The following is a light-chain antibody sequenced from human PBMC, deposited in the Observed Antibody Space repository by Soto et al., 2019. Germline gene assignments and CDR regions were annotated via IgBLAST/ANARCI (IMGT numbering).Light chain of an antibody. J-gene: IGKJ1*01. CDR3: QQYNNWPWT. Sequence: EIVLTQSPVTLSLSPGERATLSCRASQSVNNYLAWYQQKPGQAPRLLIYDASNRATGIPARFSGGGSGTDFTLTISSLQSEEFAVYYCQQYNNWPWTFGQGTKVDI. CDR2: DAS. CDR1: QSVNNY. V-gene: IGKV3-11*01.